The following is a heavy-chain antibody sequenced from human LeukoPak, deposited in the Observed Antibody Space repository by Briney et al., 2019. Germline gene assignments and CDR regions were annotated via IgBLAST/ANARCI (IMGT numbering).Heavy chain of an antibody. V-gene: IGHV4-38-2*01. CDR1: GYSISSGYY. CDR3: ARQVEVACHGY. D-gene: IGHD2-15*01. J-gene: IGHJ4*02. CDR2: IYHSGST. Sequence: SETLSLTCAVSGYSISSGYYWGWIRQPPGKGLEWIGSIYHSGSTYYNPSLKSRVTISVDTSKNQFSLKLSSVTAADTAVYYCARQVEVACHGYWGQGTLVTVSS.